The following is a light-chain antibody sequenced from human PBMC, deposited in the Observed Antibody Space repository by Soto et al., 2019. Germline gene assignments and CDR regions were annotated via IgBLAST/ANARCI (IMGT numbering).Light chain of an antibody. V-gene: IGKV2-24*01. CDR1: QSLLHSDGNTY. CDR2: KIS. Sequence: DLVMTQTPLSSPVTLGQPASISCRSSQSLLHSDGNTYLSWLQQRPGQPPRLLIYKISNRLSGVPDRFSGSGAGKDFTLKISRVEADDVGVYYCMQATQYPPYTFGQGTKLEI. CDR3: MQATQYPPYT. J-gene: IGKJ2*01.